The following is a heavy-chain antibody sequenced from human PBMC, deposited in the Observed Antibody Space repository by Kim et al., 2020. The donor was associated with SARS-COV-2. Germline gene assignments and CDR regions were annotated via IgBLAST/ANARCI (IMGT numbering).Heavy chain of an antibody. CDR3: ARIRCSCSSASCQAACFDY. CDR1: GFSLSTSGMY. J-gene: IGHJ4*02. D-gene: IGHD2-2*01. Sequence: SGPTLVNPTQTLTLTCTFSGFSLSTSGMYVTWIRQPPGKALEWLARIDWDDDQYYSTSVKTRLTISKDTSKNQVNLTMTNMDPVDTATYYCARIRCSCSSASCQAACFDYWGQGTLVTVSS. V-gene: IGHV2-70*11. CDR2: IDWDDDQ.